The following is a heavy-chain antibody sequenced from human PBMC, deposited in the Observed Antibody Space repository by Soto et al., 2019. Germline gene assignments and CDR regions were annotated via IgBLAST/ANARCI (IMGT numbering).Heavy chain of an antibody. CDR1: GYTFTGYY. Sequence: QVQLVQSGAEVKKPGASVKVSCKASGYTFTGYYMHWVRQAPGQGLEWMGWINPNSGGTNYAQKFQGWGTMTRDTSISTAYMELSRLRSDDTAVYYCARDLSYYDSSGYSGWFDPWGQGTLVTVSS. J-gene: IGHJ5*02. V-gene: IGHV1-2*04. CDR2: INPNSGGT. D-gene: IGHD3-22*01. CDR3: ARDLSYYDSSGYSGWFDP.